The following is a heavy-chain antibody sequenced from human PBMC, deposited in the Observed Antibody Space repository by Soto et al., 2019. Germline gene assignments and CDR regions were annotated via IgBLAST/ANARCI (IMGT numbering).Heavy chain of an antibody. V-gene: IGHV1-69*13. CDR2: IIPILGTA. D-gene: IGHD3-22*01. CDR3: TSFDSNGYYPQNHY. J-gene: IGHJ4*02. CDR1: GGSFSSFS. Sequence: GASVKVSCKVSGGSFSSFSINWVRQAPGQRLEWMGGIIPILGTANFTQKFKDRVTFTADESTATAYMTLISLTSEDTAFYYCTSFDSNGYYPQNHYWGPGTQVTVSS.